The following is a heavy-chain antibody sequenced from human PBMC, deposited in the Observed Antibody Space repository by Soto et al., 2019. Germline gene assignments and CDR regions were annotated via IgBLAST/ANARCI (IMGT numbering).Heavy chain of an antibody. CDR1: GGSFSGYY. J-gene: IGHJ5*02. CDR3: ARARYDSSGSVWFDP. CDR2: INHSGST. V-gene: IGHV4-34*01. Sequence: NPSETLSLTCAVYGGSFSGYYWSWIRQPPGKGLEWIGEINHSGSTNYNPSLKSRVTISVDTSKNQFSLKLSSVTAADTAVYYCARARYDSSGSVWFDPWGQGTLVTVS. D-gene: IGHD3-22*01.